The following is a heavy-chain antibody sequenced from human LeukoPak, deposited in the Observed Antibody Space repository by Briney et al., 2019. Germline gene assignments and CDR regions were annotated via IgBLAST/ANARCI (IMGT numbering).Heavy chain of an antibody. CDR3: ARGTGTPNDY. CDR1: GYTFTSYG. CDR2: INPNSGGT. J-gene: IGHJ4*02. V-gene: IGHV1-2*02. Sequence: ASVKVSCKASGYTFTSYGISWVRQAPGQGLEWMGWINPNSGGTNYAQKFQGRVTMTRDTSISTAYMELSRLRSDDTAVYYCARGTGTPNDYWGQGTLVTVSS. D-gene: IGHD1-7*01.